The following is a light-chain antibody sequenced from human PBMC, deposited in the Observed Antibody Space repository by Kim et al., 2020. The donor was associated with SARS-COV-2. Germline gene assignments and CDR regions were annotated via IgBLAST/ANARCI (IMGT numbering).Light chain of an antibody. V-gene: IGLV6-57*03. CDR2: EYN. J-gene: IGLJ2*01. CDR1: SGSIASNY. CDR3: QSYDSSNVV. Sequence: GTTVTTSCTRSSGSIASNYVQCYQQRPGSAPTTVIYEYNQRPSGVPDRFSGSIDSSSNSASLTISGLKTEDEADYYCQSYDSSNVVFGGGTQLTVL.